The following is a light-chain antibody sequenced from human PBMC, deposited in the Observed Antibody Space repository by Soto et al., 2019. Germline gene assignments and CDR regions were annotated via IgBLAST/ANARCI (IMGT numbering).Light chain of an antibody. V-gene: IGLV2-14*01. CDR3: SSYTSSSTLLYV. J-gene: IGLJ1*01. Sequence: QSVLTQAACVSGSPGQSITISCTGTSSDVGGYNYVSWYQQHPGKAPKLMIYEVSNRPSGVSNRFSGSKSGNTASLTISGLQAEDEADYYCSSYTSSSTLLYVFGTGTKVTVL. CDR1: SSDVGGYNY. CDR2: EVS.